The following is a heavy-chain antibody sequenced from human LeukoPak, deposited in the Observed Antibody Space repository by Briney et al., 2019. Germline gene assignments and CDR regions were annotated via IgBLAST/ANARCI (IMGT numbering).Heavy chain of an antibody. D-gene: IGHD3-16*01. CDR3: ARANYVWGSYPNWFDP. Sequence: GGSLRLSCAASGFTFDDYGMSWVRQAPGKGPEWVSGINWNGGSTGYADSVKGRFTIPRDNAKNSLYLQMNSLRAEDTALYYCARANYVWGSYPNWFDPWGQGTLVTVSS. CDR2: INWNGGST. J-gene: IGHJ5*02. CDR1: GFTFDDYG. V-gene: IGHV3-20*04.